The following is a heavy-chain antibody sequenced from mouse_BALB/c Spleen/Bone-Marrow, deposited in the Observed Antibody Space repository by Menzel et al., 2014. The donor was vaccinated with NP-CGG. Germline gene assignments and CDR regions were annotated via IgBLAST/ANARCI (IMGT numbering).Heavy chain of an antibody. CDR2: IHPNSGNT. V-gene: IGHV1S130*01. CDR3: ARELGRGYYFDY. J-gene: IGHJ2*01. Sequence: VXLQQSGSVLVRPGASVKLSCKASGYTFTSSWMHWAKQRPGQGLEWIGEIHPNSGNTNYNEKFKGKATLTVDTSSSTAYVDLSSLTSEDSAVYYCARELGRGYYFDYWGQGTTLTVSS. D-gene: IGHD4-1*01. CDR1: GYTFTSSW.